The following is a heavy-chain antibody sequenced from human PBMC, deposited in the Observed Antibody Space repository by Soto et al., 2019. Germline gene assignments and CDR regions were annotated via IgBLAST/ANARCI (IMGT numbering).Heavy chain of an antibody. CDR1: GFSLSNARMG. D-gene: IGHD3-22*01. CDR3: ARIHHYYDSSGYIDYFDY. V-gene: IGHV2-26*01. CDR2: IFSNDEK. Sequence: SGPTLVNPTDTLTLTCTVSGFSLSNARMGVSWIRQPPGNSLEWLSHIFSNDEKSYSTSLKSRLTISKDTSKSQVVLTMTNMDPVDTATYYCARIHHYYDSSGYIDYFDYWGQGTLVTVSS. J-gene: IGHJ4*02.